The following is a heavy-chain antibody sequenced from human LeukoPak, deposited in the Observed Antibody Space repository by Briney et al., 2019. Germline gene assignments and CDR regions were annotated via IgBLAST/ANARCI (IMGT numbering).Heavy chain of an antibody. CDR3: ARVGGLEYSYGF. D-gene: IGHD5-18*01. J-gene: IGHJ4*02. Sequence: PSETLSLTCAVSGGSFSGYYWSWIRQPPGKGLEWIGEINHSGSANYNPSLRSRVTISVDTSKNQFSLRLSSVTAADTAVYYCARVGGLEYSYGFWGQGTLVTVSS. CDR2: INHSGSA. V-gene: IGHV4-34*01. CDR1: GGSFSGYY.